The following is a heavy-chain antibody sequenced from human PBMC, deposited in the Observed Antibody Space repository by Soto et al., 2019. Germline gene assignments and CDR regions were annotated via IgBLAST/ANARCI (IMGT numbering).Heavy chain of an antibody. CDR1: GFTFSDYY. CDR2: ISSSSSYT. Sequence: QVQLVESGGGLVKPGGSLRLSCAASGFTFSDYYMSWIRQAPGKGLEWVSYISSSSSYTNYADSVKGRFTISRDNAKNALYLQMNSLRAEDTAVYYCATGQYYYDSSGYYYSWGQGTLVTVSS. D-gene: IGHD3-22*01. CDR3: ATGQYYYDSSGYYYS. J-gene: IGHJ4*02. V-gene: IGHV3-11*05.